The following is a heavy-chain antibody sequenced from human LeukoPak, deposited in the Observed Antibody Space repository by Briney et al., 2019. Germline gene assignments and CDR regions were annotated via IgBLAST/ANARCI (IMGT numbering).Heavy chain of an antibody. CDR1: GYTFSSYG. D-gene: IGHD2-15*01. J-gene: IGHJ6*02. Sequence: PGGYLRLSWAASGYTFSSYGMHWVRQAPGKGLEWVAVIWYDGSNKYYADSVKGRFTISRDNSKNTLYLQMNSLRAEDTAVYYCARDLIVVVVGLYGMDVWGQGTTVTVSS. CDR2: IWYDGSNK. CDR3: ARDLIVVVVGLYGMDV. V-gene: IGHV3-33*01.